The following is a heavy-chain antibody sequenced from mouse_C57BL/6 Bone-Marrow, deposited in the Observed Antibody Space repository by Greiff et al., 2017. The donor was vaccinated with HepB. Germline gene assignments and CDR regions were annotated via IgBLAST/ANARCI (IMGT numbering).Heavy chain of an antibody. CDR2: IYPRSGNT. J-gene: IGHJ4*01. CDR1: GYTFTSYG. Sequence: VQLQQSGAELARPGASVKLSCKASGYTFTSYGISWVKQRTGQGLEWIGEIYPRSGNTYYNEKFKGKATLTADKSSSTAYMELRSLTSEDSAVYFCAGMEARTRDYDYAGSAMDYWGQGTSVTVSS. D-gene: IGHD2-4*01. CDR3: AGMEARTRDYDYAGSAMDY. V-gene: IGHV1-81*01.